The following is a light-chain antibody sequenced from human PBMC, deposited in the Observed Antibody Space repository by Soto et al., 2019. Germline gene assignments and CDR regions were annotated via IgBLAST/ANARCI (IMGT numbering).Light chain of an antibody. V-gene: IGKV3-20*01. CDR3: QQYGNSPPNT. CDR1: QSVSSSY. CDR2: GAS. Sequence: EIVLTQSPCTLPLSPGERATLSCRASQSVSSSYLAWYQQKPGQAPRLLIYGASSRATGIPDRFSGSGSGTDFTLTISRLEPEDFAVYFCQQYGNSPPNTFGQGTKVDIK. J-gene: IGKJ2*01.